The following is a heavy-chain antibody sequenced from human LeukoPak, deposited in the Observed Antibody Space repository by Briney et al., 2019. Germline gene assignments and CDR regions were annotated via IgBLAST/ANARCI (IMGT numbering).Heavy chain of an antibody. J-gene: IGHJ4*02. V-gene: IGHV4-59*08. D-gene: IGHD6-19*01. CDR1: GASISNSY. CDR3: ARRVEPVAGTGSFDY. CDR2: VYYTGST. Sequence: SETLSLTCTVSGASISNSYWTWIRQPPGKGLEWIGYVYYTGSTNYNSSPKSRVTISIDTSKNQFSLKLTSVTAADTAVYYCARRVEPVAGTGSFDYWGQGTLVTVSS.